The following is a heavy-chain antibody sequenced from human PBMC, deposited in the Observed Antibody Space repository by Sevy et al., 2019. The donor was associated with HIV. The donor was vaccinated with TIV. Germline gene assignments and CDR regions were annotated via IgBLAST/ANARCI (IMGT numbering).Heavy chain of an antibody. J-gene: IGHJ4*02. V-gene: IGHV4-59*08. CDR1: GGSITSLY. CDR3: AGENAWGRGYS. CDR2: IYYTGHI. Sequence: SETLSLTCTVSGGSITSLYWNWIRQPPGKGLEWIANIYYTGHIIYNPSLKSRVTLSLDTSKNQFSLRLSSVTAADTAMYYCAGENAWGRGYSWGQGTLVTVSS. D-gene: IGHD1-26*01.